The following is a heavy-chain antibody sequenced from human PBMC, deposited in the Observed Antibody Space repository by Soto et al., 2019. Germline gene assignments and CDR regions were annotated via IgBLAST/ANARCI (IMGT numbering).Heavy chain of an antibody. J-gene: IGHJ4*02. CDR1: GLAFSGWA. D-gene: IGHD3-22*01. CDR3: TRSPYDSSGYDIHYFDY. V-gene: IGHV3-73*01. Sequence: PVRSLRLRRGAAGLAFSGWATHWGRQASGRGREWVGRIRSKANSYATAYAASVKGRFTISRDDSKNTAYLQMNSLKAEDTAVYYCTRSPYDSSGYDIHYFDYGGQGTLVTVPS. CDR2: IRSKANSYAT.